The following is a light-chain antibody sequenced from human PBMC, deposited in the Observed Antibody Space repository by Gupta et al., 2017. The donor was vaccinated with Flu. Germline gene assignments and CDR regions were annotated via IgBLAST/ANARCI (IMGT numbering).Light chain of an antibody. CDR1: QSLGFAYGTSS. J-gene: IGKJ2*01. CDR3: VQGTHWWT. V-gene: IGKV2-30*01. CDR2: DVS. Sequence: ISCRSTQSLGFAYGTSSMSWFLQRPGLSPRRLIYDVSNRDPGVPDRFSASGSGSDFRLKISRVETEDVGVYYCVQGTHWWTFGPGTKLEIK.